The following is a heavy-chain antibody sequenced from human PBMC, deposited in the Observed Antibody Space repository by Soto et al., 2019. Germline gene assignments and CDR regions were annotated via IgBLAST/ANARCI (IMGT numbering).Heavy chain of an antibody. Sequence: GGSLRLSCAASGFTFSSYTRSWVRQAPGKGLEWVSSISANGGTTNYADSVKDRFTISRDNSKKTLYVQMNSLRGEDTAVYFGAKDRQYYYPSGGNSPFDYCGPGPRVTVSS. D-gene: IGHD3-10*01. J-gene: IGHJ4*02. CDR2: ISANGGTT. V-gene: IGHV3-23*01. CDR3: AKDRQYYYPSGGNSPFDY. CDR1: GFTFSSYT.